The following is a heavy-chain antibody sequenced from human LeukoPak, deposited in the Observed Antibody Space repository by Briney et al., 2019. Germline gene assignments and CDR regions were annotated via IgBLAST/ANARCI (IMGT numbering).Heavy chain of an antibody. J-gene: IGHJ4*02. CDR1: GYTFTDSY. CDR2: ISPNNGDT. CDR3: VRSPIGASAY. V-gene: IGHV1-2*02. D-gene: IGHD3-10*01. Sequence: ASVKVSCKPSGYTFTDSYIHWVRQAPGVGLPWMGWISPNNGDTKYAEDFQDRVTMTRDTSINTAYMELTGLTPDDTAVYYCVRSPIGASAYWGRGTLVTVYS.